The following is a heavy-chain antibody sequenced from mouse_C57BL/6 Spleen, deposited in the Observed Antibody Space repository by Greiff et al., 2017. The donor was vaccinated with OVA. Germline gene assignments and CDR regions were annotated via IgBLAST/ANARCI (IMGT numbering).Heavy chain of an antibody. CDR2: IYPGDGDT. CDR1: GYAFSSSW. CDR3: ARGYYGSSHYFGY. V-gene: IGHV1-82*01. D-gene: IGHD1-1*01. Sequence: VQLQQSGPELVKPGASVKISCKASGYAFSSSWMNWVKQRPGKGLEWIGRIYPGDGDTNYNGKFKGKATLTADKSSSTAYMQLSSLTSEDSAVYFCARGYYGSSHYFGYWGQGTTLTVSS. J-gene: IGHJ2*01.